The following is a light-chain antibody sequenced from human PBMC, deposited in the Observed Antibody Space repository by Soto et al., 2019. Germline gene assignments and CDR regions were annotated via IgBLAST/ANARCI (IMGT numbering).Light chain of an antibody. V-gene: IGKV1-8*01. J-gene: IGKJ4*01. CDR1: QGISSY. Sequence: AIRMTQSPSSFSASTGDRVTITCRASQGISSYLAWYQQKPGKAPKLLIYAASTLQSGVPSRFSGSGSGTDFTLTISCLQSEDFATYYCQQYYSYPQLTFGGGTKVGIK. CDR2: AAS. CDR3: QQYYSYPQLT.